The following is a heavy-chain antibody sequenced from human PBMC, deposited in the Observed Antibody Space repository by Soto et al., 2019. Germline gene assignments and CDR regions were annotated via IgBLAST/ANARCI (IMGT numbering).Heavy chain of an antibody. CDR1: GGSFSFFSNHY. D-gene: IGHD3-10*01. J-gene: IGHJ1*01. CDR2: ISYSGYI. CDR3: ARESREFTEYFLH. Sequence: SETLSLTCSVSGGSFSFFSNHYCSWIRQPPGKRLEWIGYISYSGYISYNPSLRSRVLMSLDTSKNQFSLKLTSVTAADTAVYYCARESREFTEYFLHWGQGALVTVSS. V-gene: IGHV4-59*11.